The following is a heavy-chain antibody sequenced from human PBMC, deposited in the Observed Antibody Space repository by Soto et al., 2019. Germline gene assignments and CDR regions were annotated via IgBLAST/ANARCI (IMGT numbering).Heavy chain of an antibody. D-gene: IGHD2-2*01. CDR3: AKATPAKFDY. CDR2: SYSGGDT. Sequence: EVQLVESGGGLVQPGGSLRLSCAASGFTVSSKYMTWVRQAPGKGLEWVSVSYSGGDTYYADSVKGRFTISRDNSKNTLLLQMNSLRAEDTAVYYCAKATPAKFDYWGQGSLVTVSS. CDR1: GFTVSSKY. V-gene: IGHV3-66*01. J-gene: IGHJ4*02.